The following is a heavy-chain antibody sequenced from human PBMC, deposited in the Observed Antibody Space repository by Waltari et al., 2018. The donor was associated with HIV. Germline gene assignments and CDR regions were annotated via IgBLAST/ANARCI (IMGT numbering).Heavy chain of an antibody. CDR1: GFTFSSYS. Sequence: EVQLVESGGGLVKPGGSLRLSCAASGFTFSSYSMNWVRQAPGKGLEWFSSISSSSSYIYYADSVKGRFTISRDNAKNSLYLQMNSLRAEDTAVYYCARDQRPGIAVTGFDPWGQGTLVTVSS. D-gene: IGHD6-19*01. CDR3: ARDQRPGIAVTGFDP. CDR2: ISSSSSYI. J-gene: IGHJ5*02. V-gene: IGHV3-21*01.